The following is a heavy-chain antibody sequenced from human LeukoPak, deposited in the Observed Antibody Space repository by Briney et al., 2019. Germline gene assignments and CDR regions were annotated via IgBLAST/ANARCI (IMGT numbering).Heavy chain of an antibody. Sequence: PGGSLRLSCAASGFTFSSYAMSWVRQAPGKGLEGVSAISGSGGSTYYADSVKGRFTISRDNSKNPLYLQMNSLRAEDTAVYYCAKRQLMGFGELLNYFDYWGQGTLVTVSS. CDR1: GFTFSSYA. CDR2: ISGSGGST. CDR3: AKRQLMGFGELLNYFDY. V-gene: IGHV3-23*01. J-gene: IGHJ4*02. D-gene: IGHD3-10*01.